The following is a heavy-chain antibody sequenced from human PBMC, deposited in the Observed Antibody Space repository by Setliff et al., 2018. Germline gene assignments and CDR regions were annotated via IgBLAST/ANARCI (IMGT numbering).Heavy chain of an antibody. CDR3: ARRHLLSWFDS. Sequence: SETLSLTCTVSGGSISSSHSWSWIRQPPGKEMEWIGNVLDTGITNYNPSLEGRVTVSVDTSKNQFSLSLTSVTAADTALYYCARRHLLSWFDSWGQGHLVTVSS. CDR2: VLDTGIT. CDR1: GGSISSSHS. J-gene: IGHJ5*01. V-gene: IGHV4-59*11.